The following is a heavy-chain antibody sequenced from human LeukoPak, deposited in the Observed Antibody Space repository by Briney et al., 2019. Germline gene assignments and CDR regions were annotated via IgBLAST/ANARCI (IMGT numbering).Heavy chain of an antibody. Sequence: GGSLRLSCAASGFTFDDYGMSWVRQAPGKGLEWVSGVNWNGGSTGYADSVKGRFTISRDNAKNSLYLQMNSLRAEDTALYYCAREYLKYYDFWSGYTYWGQGTLVTVSS. CDR2: VNWNGGST. J-gene: IGHJ4*02. V-gene: IGHV3-20*04. D-gene: IGHD3-3*01. CDR1: GFTFDDYG. CDR3: AREYLKYYDFWSGYTY.